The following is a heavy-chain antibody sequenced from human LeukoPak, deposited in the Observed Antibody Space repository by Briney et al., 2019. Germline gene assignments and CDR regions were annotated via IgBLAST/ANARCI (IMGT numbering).Heavy chain of an antibody. V-gene: IGHV4-59*01. CDR3: ARGGVVGTMLRGINWFDP. Sequence: SETLSLTCSVSGIPLSNYYWNWIRQSPGKGLEWIGYIYYSGSTDYNPFLKSRVTMSIDMSKRQFSLELSSVTAADTAVYYCARGGVVGTMLRGINWFDPWGPGTLVAVSS. CDR2: IYYSGST. D-gene: IGHD3-10*01. CDR1: GIPLSNYY. J-gene: IGHJ5*02.